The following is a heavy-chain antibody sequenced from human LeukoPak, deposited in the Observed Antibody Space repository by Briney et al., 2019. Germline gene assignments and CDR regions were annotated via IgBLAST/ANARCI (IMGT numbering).Heavy chain of an antibody. CDR2: INPNSGDT. CDR1: GYTFTGYY. J-gene: IGHJ5*02. V-gene: IGHV1-2*02. Sequence: AASVKVSCKASGYTFTGYYIHWVRQAPGQGLEYMGWINPNSGDTHYEQKFQGRVTMTRDTSIRTAYMEMNRLRSDDTGVYCCARGGIATNWFDPWGQGTLVTVSS. D-gene: IGHD6-13*01. CDR3: ARGGIATNWFDP.